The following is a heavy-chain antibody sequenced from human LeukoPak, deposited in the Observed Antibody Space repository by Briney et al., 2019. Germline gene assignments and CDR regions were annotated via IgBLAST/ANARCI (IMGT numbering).Heavy chain of an antibody. D-gene: IGHD2-2*01. CDR3: ARAPKLTIPEIGTASNYYGMDV. Sequence: PGGSLRLSCAASGFTFSIYAMSWVRQAPGKGLEWVSAISGSGGTAYYADSVKGRFTTSRDNANNSLYLQMNSLTAEDTAVYFCARAPKLTIPEIGTASNYYGMDVWGPGTTVIVSS. J-gene: IGHJ6*02. CDR2: ISGSGGTA. V-gene: IGHV3-23*01. CDR1: GFTFSIYA.